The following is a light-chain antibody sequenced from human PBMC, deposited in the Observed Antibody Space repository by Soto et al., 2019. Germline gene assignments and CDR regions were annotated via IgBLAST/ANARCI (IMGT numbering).Light chain of an antibody. V-gene: IGKV3-20*01. CDR2: GTS. Sequence: EIVLTQSPGTLSLSPGERATLSCRASQSINSNYLAWYQQKAGQAPRLLIYGTSSRATGIPDRFSGSGSGTDFTLTISRLEPEDFAVYYCQLYGSSPSYTFGQGTKLEIK. CDR1: QSINSNY. CDR3: QLYGSSPSYT. J-gene: IGKJ2*01.